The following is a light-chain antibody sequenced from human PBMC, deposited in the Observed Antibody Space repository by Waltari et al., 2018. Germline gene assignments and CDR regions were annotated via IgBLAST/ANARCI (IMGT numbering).Light chain of an antibody. V-gene: IGLV2-8*01. CDR2: EVI. CDR1: SSDVGGYNY. Sequence: QSALTQPPSASGSPGQSVTISCTGTSSDVGGYNYVSWYQQHPGKAPKLMVYEVIKRPSVVPARSSCSKSGNTASLTVSVLQAEEEADYYCSSYAGSNNFGVGFGGGTKLTVL. J-gene: IGLJ2*01. CDR3: SSYAGSNNFGVG.